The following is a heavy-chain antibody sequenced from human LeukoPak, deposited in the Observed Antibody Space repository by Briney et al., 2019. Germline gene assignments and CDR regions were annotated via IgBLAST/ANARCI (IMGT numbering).Heavy chain of an antibody. CDR3: ARSWGGDYALNS. CDR2: IYYSENT. CDR1: GGSISSGDYY. J-gene: IGHJ4*02. V-gene: IGHV4-30-4*01. Sequence: SQTLSLTCTVSGGSISSGDYYWSWIRQPPGKGLEWIGYIYYSENTYCNPSLKSRVAMSVDTSKNQFSLKLSSVTAADTAVYYCARSWGGDYALNSWGQGTLVTVSS. D-gene: IGHD4-17*01.